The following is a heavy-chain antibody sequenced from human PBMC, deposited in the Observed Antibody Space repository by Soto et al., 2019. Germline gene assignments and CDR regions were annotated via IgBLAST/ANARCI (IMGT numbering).Heavy chain of an antibody. J-gene: IGHJ6*03. V-gene: IGHV3-74*01. CDR3: SRIGTGYYYMDV. Sequence: EVQLVESGGGLVQPGGSLRLSCAASGFTFSSYWMHWVRQAPGEGLRWVSRINSDGSRTTYADSVKGRITISRDNAKNTVYLQMNSLSAEYTAVYYCSRIGTGYYYMDVWGKGTTVTVSS. CDR2: INSDGSRT. D-gene: IGHD1-1*01. CDR1: GFTFSSYW.